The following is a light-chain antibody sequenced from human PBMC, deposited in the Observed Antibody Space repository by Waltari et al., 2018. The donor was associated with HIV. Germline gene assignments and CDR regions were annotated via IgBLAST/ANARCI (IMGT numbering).Light chain of an antibody. J-gene: IGKJ4*01. CDR1: QSVLYSSNNKNY. Sequence: DIVMTQSPDHLAVSLGERATINCKSSQSVLYSSNNKNYLAWYQQKPGQPPKLLIYWASTRESGVPDRFSGSGSGTDFTLTITSLQAEDVAVYYCQQYYSNPLTFGGGTKVEIK. V-gene: IGKV4-1*01. CDR2: WAS. CDR3: QQYYSNPLT.